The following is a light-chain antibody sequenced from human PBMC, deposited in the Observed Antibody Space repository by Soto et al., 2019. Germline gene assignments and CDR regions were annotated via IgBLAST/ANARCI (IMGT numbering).Light chain of an antibody. J-gene: IGLJ1*01. CDR1: GNDIGAYDC. Sequence: QSVLTQATSVSGSPGQSVTIYCTGSGNDIGAYDCVSWSQQHPGKAPLLLIHGVRNQPPGMSSRVSASKSGLTASLTISGLRAEDEADYYCSSFTPTRLYVFGPGTKVTVL. CDR3: SSFTPTRLYV. V-gene: IGLV2-14*01. CDR2: GVR.